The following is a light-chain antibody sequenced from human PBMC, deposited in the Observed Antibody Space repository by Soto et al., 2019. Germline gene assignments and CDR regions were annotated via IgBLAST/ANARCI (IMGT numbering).Light chain of an antibody. CDR1: QSISSY. V-gene: IGKV1-39*02. CDR2: TAS. CDR3: QQYNKWPLT. J-gene: IGKJ1*01. Sequence: GDRVTITCRARQSISSYINWYQQKPGKAPNLLIYTASSLESGVPSRFSGSGSGTDFTLTITSLQSEDFTVYYCQQYNKWPLTFGQGTKVDIK.